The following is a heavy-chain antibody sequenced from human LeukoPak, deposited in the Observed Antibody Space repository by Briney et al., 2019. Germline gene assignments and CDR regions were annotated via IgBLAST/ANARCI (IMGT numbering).Heavy chain of an antibody. CDR3: ARIWFGELLSYFDY. Sequence: SETLSLTCTVSGGSISSSSYYWGWIRQPPGKGLEWIGSIYYSGSTYYSPSLKSRVTISVDTSKNQFSLRLSSVTAADTAVYYCARIWFGELLSYFDYWGQGTLVTVSS. J-gene: IGHJ4*02. D-gene: IGHD3-10*01. CDR2: IYYSGST. CDR1: GGSISSSSYY. V-gene: IGHV4-39*01.